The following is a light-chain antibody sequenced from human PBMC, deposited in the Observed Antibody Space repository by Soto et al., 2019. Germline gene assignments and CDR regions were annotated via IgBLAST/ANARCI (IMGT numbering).Light chain of an antibody. CDR3: SSYAGSNNLV. CDR1: SSDVGGYNY. Sequence: QSVLTQPPSASGSPGQSVTISCTGTSSDVGGYNYVSWYQQHPGKAPKLMIYXXXKRPSXXXXXXXGSKSGNTASLTVSGLQAEDEADYYCSSYAGSNNLVFGGGTKLTVL. J-gene: IGLJ2*01. CDR2: XXX. V-gene: IGLV2-8*01.